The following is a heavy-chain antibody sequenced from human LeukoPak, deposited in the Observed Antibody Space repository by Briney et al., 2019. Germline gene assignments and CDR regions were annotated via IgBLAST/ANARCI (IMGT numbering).Heavy chain of an antibody. CDR2: IYTSGST. Sequence: SETLSLTCTVSGDSISSYYWSWIRQPAGKGLEWIGRIYTSGSTNYNPSLKSRVTMSVDTSENQFSLKLSSVTAADTAVYYCARTGATLGKYYFDYWGQGTLVTVFS. D-gene: IGHD1-26*01. J-gene: IGHJ4*02. CDR1: GDSISSYY. CDR3: ARTGATLGKYYFDY. V-gene: IGHV4-4*07.